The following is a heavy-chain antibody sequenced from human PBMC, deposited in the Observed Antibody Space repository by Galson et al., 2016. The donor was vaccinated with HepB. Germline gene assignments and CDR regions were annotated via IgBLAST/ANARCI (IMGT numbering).Heavy chain of an antibody. D-gene: IGHD2-8*01. CDR1: GGTFSRYA. CDR2: IIPAFRMA. Sequence: SVKVSCKASGGTFSRYAINWVRQAPEQGLEWMGGIIPAFRMANYAQKFQGRFTITADESTSTAYMELRSLRSEDTAVYYCAWWAGFAKDLWSCPFDDWGQGTLDTVS. V-gene: IGHV1-69*13. CDR3: AWWAGFAKDLWSCPFDD. J-gene: IGHJ4*02.